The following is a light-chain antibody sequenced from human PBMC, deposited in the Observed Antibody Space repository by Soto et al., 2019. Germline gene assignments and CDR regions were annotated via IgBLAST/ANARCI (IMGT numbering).Light chain of an antibody. CDR3: AAWDDSLNGYV. Sequence: QPVLTQPPSTSGTPGQRVTISCSGSSSNIGSESVNWYQQLPGTAPKLLIYSYNQRPSGVPDRFSGSKSGTSASLAISGLQSEDEAEYICAAWDDSLNGYVFGLGTKVTVL. CDR2: SYN. J-gene: IGLJ1*01. V-gene: IGLV1-44*01. CDR1: SSNIGSES.